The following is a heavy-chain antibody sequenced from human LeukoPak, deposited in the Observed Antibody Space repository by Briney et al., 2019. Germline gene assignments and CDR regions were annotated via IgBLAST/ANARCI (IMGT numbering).Heavy chain of an antibody. CDR1: GFTFSSYS. V-gene: IGHV3-21*01. Sequence: GGPLRLSCAASGFTFSSYSMYWVRQAPGKGLEWVSFISSGSNYIYYTDSVKGRFTISRDNAKNSLYLQMNSLRVEDTAIYYCARVGCSGGTCYDYWGQGTLLTVSS. D-gene: IGHD2-15*01. J-gene: IGHJ4*02. CDR3: ARVGCSGGTCYDY. CDR2: ISSGSNYI.